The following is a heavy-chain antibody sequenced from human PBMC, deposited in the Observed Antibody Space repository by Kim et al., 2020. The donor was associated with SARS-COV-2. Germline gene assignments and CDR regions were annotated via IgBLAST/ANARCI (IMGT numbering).Heavy chain of an antibody. D-gene: IGHD2-21*02. Sequence: GGSLRLSCAASGFNFNIYAMTWVRQAPGKGLEWVSTIGGDDPYYSNSVKGRFTTSRDNSKNTLYLQMNSLSVDDTAVYYCARDSVAANGQYGWFDPWGQRALGTLSS. CDR2: IGGDDP. CDR1: GFNFNIYA. CDR3: ARDSVAANGQYGWFDP. V-gene: IGHV3-23*01. J-gene: IGHJ5*02.